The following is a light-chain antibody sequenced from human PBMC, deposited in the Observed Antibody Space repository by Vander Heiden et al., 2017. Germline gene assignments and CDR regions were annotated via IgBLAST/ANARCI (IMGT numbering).Light chain of an antibody. Sequence: QSALTQPASVSASTGQSITISCTGTSSDVGGYNSVSWYQQYPGKAPKVIIYDVTNRPSGVSNRFSGSKSGNTASLIISGLQAEDEADYYCSSYTSSNTLVFGGGTKLTVL. J-gene: IGLJ2*01. V-gene: IGLV2-14*01. CDR1: SSDVGGYNS. CDR2: DVT. CDR3: SSYTSSNTLV.